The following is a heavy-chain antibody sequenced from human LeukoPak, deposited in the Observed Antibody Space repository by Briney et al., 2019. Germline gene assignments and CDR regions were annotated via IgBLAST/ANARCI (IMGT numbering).Heavy chain of an antibody. J-gene: IGHJ4*02. V-gene: IGHV3-23*01. CDR3: AKDRTGYGVFDY. D-gene: IGHD1-14*01. Sequence: GGSLRLSCAASGFTFSGYAMSWVRQAPGKGLEWVSAISGSGGSTYYADSVKGRFTISRDNSKNTLYLQMNSLRAEDTAVYYCAKDRTGYGVFDYWGQGTLVTVSS. CDR2: ISGSGGST. CDR1: GFTFSGYA.